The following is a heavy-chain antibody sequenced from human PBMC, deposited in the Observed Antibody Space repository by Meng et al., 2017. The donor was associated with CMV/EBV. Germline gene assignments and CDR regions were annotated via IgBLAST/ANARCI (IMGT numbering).Heavy chain of an antibody. CDR1: GYTFTSYG. V-gene: IGHV1-18*01. J-gene: IGHJ6*02. CDR2: ISAYNGNT. CDR3: ARGGDCSSTSCYIWYYYYGMDV. D-gene: IGHD2-2*02. Sequence: ASVKVSCKASGYTFTSYGISWVRQAPGQGLEWMGWISAYNGNTNYAQKLQGRVTMTTDTSTSTAYMELRSLRSDDTAVYYCARGGDCSSTSCYIWYYYYGMDVWGQGTTVTVSS.